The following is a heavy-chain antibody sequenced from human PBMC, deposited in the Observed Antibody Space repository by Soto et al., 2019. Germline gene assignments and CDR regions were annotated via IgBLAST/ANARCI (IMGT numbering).Heavy chain of an antibody. CDR2: IIPILGIA. Sequence: ASVKVSCKASGGTFSSYTIGWVRQAPGQGLEWMGRIIPILGIANYAQKFQGRVTITADKSTSTAYMELSSLRSEDTAVYYCARDGPPDFKGVITKNWFYPWGQGTLVTVS. J-gene: IGHJ5*02. D-gene: IGHD3-10*01. V-gene: IGHV1-69*04. CDR3: ARDGPPDFKGVITKNWFYP. CDR1: GGTFSSYT.